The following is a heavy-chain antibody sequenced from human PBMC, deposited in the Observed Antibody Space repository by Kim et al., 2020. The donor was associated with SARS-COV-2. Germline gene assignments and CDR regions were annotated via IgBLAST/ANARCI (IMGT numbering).Heavy chain of an antibody. Sequence: SVKVSCKASGGTFSSYAISWVRQAPGQGLEWMGGIIPIFGTANYAQKFQGRVTITADESTSTAYMELSSLRSEDTAVYYCARVGQNYYDSTNNHSPFDYWGQGTLVTVSS. D-gene: IGHD3-22*01. V-gene: IGHV1-69*13. CDR3: ARVGQNYYDSTNNHSPFDY. CDR1: GGTFSSYA. CDR2: IIPIFGTA. J-gene: IGHJ4*02.